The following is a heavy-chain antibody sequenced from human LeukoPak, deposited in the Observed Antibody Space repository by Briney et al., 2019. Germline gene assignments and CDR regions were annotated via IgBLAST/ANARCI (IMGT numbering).Heavy chain of an antibody. V-gene: IGHV4-59*01. J-gene: IGHJ4*02. Sequence: SETPSLTRTVSGGSISNYYWSWIRQPPGKGLEWIGYISYSGSTNYNPSLKSRVTISIETSKNKFSLKLRSVTAADTAVYYCAKSYGSGNYFDSWGQGTLVTVSS. CDR3: AKSYGSGNYFDS. CDR2: ISYSGST. CDR1: GGSISNYY. D-gene: IGHD3-10*01.